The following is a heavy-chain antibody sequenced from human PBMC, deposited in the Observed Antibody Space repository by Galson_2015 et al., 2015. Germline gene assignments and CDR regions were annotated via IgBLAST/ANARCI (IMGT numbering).Heavy chain of an antibody. Sequence: SLRLSCAASGFTFRYYSMAWVRQAPGKGLEWVSAISYDGSVTFYAESVKGRFTISKDDSKNTLYLQANSLRHEDSGVYFCVRDAHTYMPMYDSWGQGTLVTVSS. CDR2: ISYDGSVT. D-gene: IGHD3-16*01. CDR1: GFTFRYYS. CDR3: VRDAHTYMPMYDS. V-gene: IGHV3-30*04. J-gene: IGHJ4*02.